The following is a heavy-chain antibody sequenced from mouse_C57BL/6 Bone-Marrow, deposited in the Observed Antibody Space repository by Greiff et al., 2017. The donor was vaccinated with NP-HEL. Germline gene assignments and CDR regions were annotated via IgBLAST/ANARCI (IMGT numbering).Heavy chain of an antibody. CDR3: TSPYYGSSLYYFDY. CDR1: GFNIKDDY. J-gene: IGHJ2*01. Sequence: EVQLQQSGAELVRPGASVKLSCTASGFNIKDDYMHWVKQRPEQGLEWIGWIDPENGDTEYASKFQGKATITADTSSNTAYLQLSSLTSEDTAVYYCTSPYYGSSLYYFDYWGQGTTLTVSS. V-gene: IGHV14-4*01. CDR2: IDPENGDT. D-gene: IGHD1-1*01.